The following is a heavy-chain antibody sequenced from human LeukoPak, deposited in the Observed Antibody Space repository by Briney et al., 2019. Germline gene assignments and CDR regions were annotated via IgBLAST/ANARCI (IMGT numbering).Heavy chain of an antibody. CDR1: GYTLTALS. J-gene: IGHJ4*02. CDR3: ATGSRLGGVEFGY. V-gene: IGHV1-24*01. Sequence: ASVKVSCKVSGYTLTALSMHRVRHAPGKGLEWMGGFYPEEGETIYAQTFQGRVTLTEDTSTDTAYMEMHSLRSEDTAVYFCATGSRLGGVEFGYWGQGTLVTVSS. D-gene: IGHD3-16*01. CDR2: FYPEEGET.